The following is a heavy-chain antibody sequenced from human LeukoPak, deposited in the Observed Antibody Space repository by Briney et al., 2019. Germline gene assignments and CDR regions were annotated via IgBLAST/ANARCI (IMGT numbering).Heavy chain of an antibody. V-gene: IGHV4-39*07. Sequence: SETLSLTCTVSGDSISTSKSYWGWIRQPPLKGLEWIGSIYYTGNTYYNASLKSRVTISVDTSKNQFSLKLSSVTAADTAVYYCAREGGDYGGNSQFWYFDLWGRGTLVTVSS. J-gene: IGHJ2*01. D-gene: IGHD4-23*01. CDR1: GDSISTSKSY. CDR2: IYYTGNT. CDR3: AREGGDYGGNSQFWYFDL.